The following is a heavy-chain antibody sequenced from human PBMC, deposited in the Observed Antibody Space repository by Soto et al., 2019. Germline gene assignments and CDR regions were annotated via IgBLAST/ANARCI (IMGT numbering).Heavy chain of an antibody. CDR1: GGSISSSSYY. CDR2: IYYSGST. J-gene: IGHJ6*03. Sequence: PSETLSLTYTVSGGSISSSSYYWGWIRQPPGKGLEWIGSIYYSGSTYYNPSLKSRVTISVDTSKNQFSLKLSSVTAADTAVYYCARLNYDILTGYFDPLYYYYYMDVWGKGTTVTVSS. V-gene: IGHV4-39*01. CDR3: ARLNYDILTGYFDPLYYYYYMDV. D-gene: IGHD3-9*01.